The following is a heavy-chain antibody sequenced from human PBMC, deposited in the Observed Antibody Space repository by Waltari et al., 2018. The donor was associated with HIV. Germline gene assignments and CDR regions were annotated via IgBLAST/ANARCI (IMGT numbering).Heavy chain of an antibody. Sequence: EVQLLESGGGLVQPGGSLRLSCAASGFPFRSYAISWVRQAPGKGLEWVSAISNSGGSTYYADSVKGRFSISRDNSKNTLYLQMNSLRDEDTAVYYCAKDLSSISMIIPRSYFDYWGQGTLVTVSS. CDR1: GFPFRSYA. CDR2: ISNSGGST. D-gene: IGHD3-22*01. V-gene: IGHV3-23*01. CDR3: AKDLSSISMIIPRSYFDY. J-gene: IGHJ4*02.